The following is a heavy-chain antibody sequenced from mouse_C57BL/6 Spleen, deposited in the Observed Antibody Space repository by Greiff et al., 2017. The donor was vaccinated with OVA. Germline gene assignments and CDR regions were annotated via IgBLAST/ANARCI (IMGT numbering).Heavy chain of an antibody. CDR2: IDPSDSYT. Sequence: QVQLQQPGAELVKPGASVKLSCKASGYTFTSYWMQWVKQRPGQGLEWIGEIDPSDSYTNYNQKFKGKATLTVDTSSSTAYMQLSSLTAEDSAVYYCARVDSNYVFFDYWGQGTTLTVSS. CDR3: ARVDSNYVFFDY. CDR1: GYTFTSYW. V-gene: IGHV1-50*01. J-gene: IGHJ2*01. D-gene: IGHD2-5*01.